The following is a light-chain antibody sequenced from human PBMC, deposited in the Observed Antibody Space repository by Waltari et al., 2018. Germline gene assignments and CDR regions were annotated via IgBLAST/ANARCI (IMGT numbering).Light chain of an antibody. CDR3: QQYYSSRYT. Sequence: DIVMTQSPDSLAVSLGERATINCKSSQSVFSSNNNKNYLGLYQQRPGQPPKMIMYWASTRESGVPDRFSVSGSGTDFTLTITNLQAEDVAVYYCQQYYSSRYTFGQGTKLEIK. CDR2: WAS. V-gene: IGKV4-1*01. CDR1: QSVFSSNNNKNY. J-gene: IGKJ2*01.